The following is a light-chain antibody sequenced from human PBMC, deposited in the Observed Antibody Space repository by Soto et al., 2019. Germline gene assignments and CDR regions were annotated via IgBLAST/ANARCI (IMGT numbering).Light chain of an antibody. V-gene: IGKV3-15*01. CDR1: QSVSSSY. J-gene: IGKJ1*01. CDR3: PQHNSWPYA. CDR2: GTS. Sequence: IVLPQFPGPLSLSPGERATLSCRASQSVSSSYLAWYQQKPGQAPRLLIYGTSARITGLPARFSGSGSGTEFTLTISSLQSKDFAVYYSPQHNSWPYASGHGTKVDIK.